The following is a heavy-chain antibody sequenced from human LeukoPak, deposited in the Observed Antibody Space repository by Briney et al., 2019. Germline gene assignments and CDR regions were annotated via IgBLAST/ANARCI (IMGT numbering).Heavy chain of an antibody. CDR2: IYYSGST. CDR3: ARHKHRSYGSGIDWFDP. J-gene: IGHJ5*02. V-gene: IGHV4-59*08. Sequence: PSETLSLTCTVSGGSMSTYYWSWIRQPPEKGLEWIGYIYYSGSTSYNPSLKSRVTISVDTSKNQFSLKLSPVTAADTAVYYCARHKHRSYGSGIDWFDPWGQGTLVTVSS. CDR1: GGSMSTYY. D-gene: IGHD3-10*01.